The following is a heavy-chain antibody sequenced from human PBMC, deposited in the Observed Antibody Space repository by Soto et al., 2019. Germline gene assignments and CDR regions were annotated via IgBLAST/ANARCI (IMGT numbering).Heavy chain of an antibody. V-gene: IGHV3-74*01. CDR2: IDSYGGYS. J-gene: IGHJ5*02. CDR3: ARDRPHNWFDP. Sequence: EVQLVESGGGLVQPGGSLSLSCAASGFTISNYWMHWVRQSPGKGLVWVAGIDSYGGYSRYADSVRGRFTISRDNGKHSLYLQMNRLRHEDTAVYSCARDRPHNWFDPWGQGALVTVST. CDR1: GFTISNYW.